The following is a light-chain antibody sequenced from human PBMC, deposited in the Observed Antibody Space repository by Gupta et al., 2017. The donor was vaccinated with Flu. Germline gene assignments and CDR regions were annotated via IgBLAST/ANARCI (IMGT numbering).Light chain of an antibody. V-gene: IGKV4-1*01. CDR1: QSVLYSSNNKNF. CDR3: QQYYDLPYT. J-gene: IGKJ2*01. Sequence: DIVMTQSRYSLAVSLGETATINCKSSQSVLYSSNNKNFLTWYQQKPGQPPRLLIYWASTRESGVPDRFSGSGSGTDFTLTISSLQAEDVAVYYCQQYYDLPYTFGQGTKLEIK. CDR2: WAS.